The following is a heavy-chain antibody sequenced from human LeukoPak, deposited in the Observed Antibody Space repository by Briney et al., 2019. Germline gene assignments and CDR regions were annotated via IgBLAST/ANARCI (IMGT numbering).Heavy chain of an antibody. Sequence: SETLSLTCAVPGYSISSGYYWGWIRQPPGKGLDWIAFIHYSGRTKYNPSLQSRVTISIDTSENNFSLKLTSVTAADTAVYYCARLLDNDSSGDPDTFDMWGQGTVVSVSS. CDR2: IHYSGRT. CDR1: GYSISSGYY. J-gene: IGHJ3*02. V-gene: IGHV4-38-2*01. D-gene: IGHD3-22*01. CDR3: ARLLDNDSSGDPDTFDM.